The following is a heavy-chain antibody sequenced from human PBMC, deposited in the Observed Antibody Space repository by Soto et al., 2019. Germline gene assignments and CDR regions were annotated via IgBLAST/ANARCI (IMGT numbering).Heavy chain of an antibody. J-gene: IGHJ6*02. V-gene: IGHV1-18*04. D-gene: IGHD3-3*01. CDR1: DYPFTRYS. CDR3: ARASLTIFGAPYGMDV. CDR2: ISGYNGDT. Sequence: ASVKVSCKASDYPFTRYSIRWVRQAPGQGLEWMGWISGYNGDTEYSKNFQGRLSMTIDTSTTTASMELRSLRSDDTAVYYCARASLTIFGAPYGMDVWGQGTSVTVSS.